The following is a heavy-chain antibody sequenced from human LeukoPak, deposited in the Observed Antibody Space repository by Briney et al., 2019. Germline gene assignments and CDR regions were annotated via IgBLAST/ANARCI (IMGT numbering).Heavy chain of an antibody. Sequence: SETLSLTCTVSGGSISSYYWSWIRQPPGKGLEWIGYIYYSGSTNYNPSLKSRVTMSIDTSKNQFSLKLSSVTAADTAVYYCARQSISSGSYYFDYWGQGTLVTVSS. J-gene: IGHJ4*02. CDR1: GGSISSYY. V-gene: IGHV4-59*08. CDR2: IYYSGST. CDR3: ARQSISSGSYYFDY. D-gene: IGHD1-26*01.